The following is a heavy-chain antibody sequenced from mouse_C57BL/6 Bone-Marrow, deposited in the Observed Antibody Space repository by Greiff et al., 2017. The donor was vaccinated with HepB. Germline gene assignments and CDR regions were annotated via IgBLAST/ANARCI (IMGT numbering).Heavy chain of an antibody. V-gene: IGHV14-3*01. CDR1: GFNIKNTY. CDR2: IDPANGNT. Sequence: VQLQQSVAELVRPGASVKLSCTASGFNIKNTYMHWVKQRPEQGLEWIGRIDPANGNTKYAPQFQGKATITEDHSATTAYLQLSSLTSEDTAIYYCARRCRYYYGSRVPFYYAMDYWGQGTSVTVSS. J-gene: IGHJ4*01. CDR3: ARRCRYYYGSRVPFYYAMDY. D-gene: IGHD1-1*01.